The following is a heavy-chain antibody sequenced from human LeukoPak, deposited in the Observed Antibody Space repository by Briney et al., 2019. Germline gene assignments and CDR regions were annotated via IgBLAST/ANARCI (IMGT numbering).Heavy chain of an antibody. D-gene: IGHD4-17*01. CDR3: AKDIGGYGDYPLDY. Sequence: PGGSLRLSCAASGFSFDDYAMHWVRQAPGKGLEWVSVISGNGGSTYYADSVKGRFTISRDNSKNSLYLQMNSLRTEDTALYYCAKDIGGYGDYPLDYWGQGTLVTVSS. CDR1: GFSFDDYA. CDR2: ISGNGGST. J-gene: IGHJ4*02. V-gene: IGHV3-43*02.